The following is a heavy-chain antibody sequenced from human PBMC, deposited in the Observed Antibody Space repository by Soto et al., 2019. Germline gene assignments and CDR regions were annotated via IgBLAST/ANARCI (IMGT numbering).Heavy chain of an antibody. CDR2: LNPDTGNT. D-gene: IGHD6-25*01. V-gene: IGHV1-3*01. J-gene: IGHJ3*01. CDR3: ARDIQSGGPRANDAFDV. Sequence: QVQLVQSGAELKKPGASVNISCTASGFTFSDNLINWVRQVPGQGLEWMGWLNPDTGNTRYSETFQGRVTIARHPPASIDYLELCVLENEDTALYFCARDIQSGGPRANDAFDVWGQGTMITVSS. CDR1: GFTFSDNL.